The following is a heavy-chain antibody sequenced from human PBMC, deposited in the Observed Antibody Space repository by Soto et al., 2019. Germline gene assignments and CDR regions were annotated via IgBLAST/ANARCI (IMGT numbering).Heavy chain of an antibody. Sequence: GGSLRLSCAASGFTFSSYGMHWVRQAPGKGLEWVAVISYDGSNKYYADSVKGRFTISRDNSKNTLYLQMNSLRAEDTAVYYCAKDRGEEWLRYFDYWGQGTLVTVSS. D-gene: IGHD5-12*01. CDR1: GFTFSSYG. CDR2: ISYDGSNK. J-gene: IGHJ4*02. V-gene: IGHV3-30*18. CDR3: AKDRGEEWLRYFDY.